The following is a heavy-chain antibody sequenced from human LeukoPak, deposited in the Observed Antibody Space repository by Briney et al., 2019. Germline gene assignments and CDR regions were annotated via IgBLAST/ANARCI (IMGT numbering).Heavy chain of an antibody. Sequence: ASVKVSCKASAYSFTGYYMHWVRQAPGQGLEWMGWINPKSGGTNCAQKFQGRVTMTRDTSISTAYMELSRLRSDDTAVYYCARSGMVTDFDYWGQGTLVTVSS. CDR2: INPKSGGT. CDR1: AYSFTGYY. D-gene: IGHD5-18*01. CDR3: ARSGMVTDFDY. V-gene: IGHV1-2*02. J-gene: IGHJ4*02.